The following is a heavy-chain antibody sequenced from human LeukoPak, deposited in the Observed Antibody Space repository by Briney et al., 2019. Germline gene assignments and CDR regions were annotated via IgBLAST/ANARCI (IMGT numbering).Heavy chain of an antibody. CDR1: GGSFSGYY. V-gene: IGHV4-34*01. CDR2: INHSGST. Sequence: SETLSLTCAVYGGSFSGYYWSWIRQTPGKGLEWIGEINHSGSTNYNPPLKSRVTISVDTSKNQFSLKLSSVTAADTAVYYCARAGEGGYCSGGSCYFFDYWGQGTLGTVSA. J-gene: IGHJ4*02. D-gene: IGHD2-15*01. CDR3: ARAGEGGYCSGGSCYFFDY.